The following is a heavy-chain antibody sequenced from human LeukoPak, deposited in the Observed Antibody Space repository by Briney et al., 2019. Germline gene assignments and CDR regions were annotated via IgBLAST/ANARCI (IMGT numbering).Heavy chain of an antibody. CDR1: GASFNVYY. J-gene: IGHJ4*02. Sequence: SETLSLTCAVYGASFNVYYWTWIRQPPGKGLEWIGEINHSGSTNYNPSLKSRVTISVDTSKNQFSLKLSSVTAADTAVYYCARSRGWLQSHPLGYWGQGTLVTVSS. V-gene: IGHV4-34*01. CDR2: INHSGST. CDR3: ARSRGWLQSHPLGY. D-gene: IGHD5-24*01.